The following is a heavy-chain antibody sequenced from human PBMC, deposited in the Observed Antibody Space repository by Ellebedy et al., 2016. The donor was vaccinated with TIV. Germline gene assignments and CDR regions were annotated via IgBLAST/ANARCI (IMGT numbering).Heavy chain of an antibody. CDR3: AGGPGGVYCGGDCYSFDY. V-gene: IGHV1-69*13. CDR2: IIPIFGTA. J-gene: IGHJ4*02. CDR1: GGTFSSYA. D-gene: IGHD2-21*02. Sequence: SVKVSCXASGGTFSSYAISWVRQAPGQGLEWMGGIIPIFGTANYAQKFQGRVTITADESTSTAYMELSSLRSEDTAVYYCAGGPGGVYCGGDCYSFDYWGQGTLVTVSS.